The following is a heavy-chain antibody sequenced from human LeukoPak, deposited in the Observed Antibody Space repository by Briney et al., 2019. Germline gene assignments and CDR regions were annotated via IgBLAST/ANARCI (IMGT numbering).Heavy chain of an antibody. CDR2: IYTSGST. J-gene: IGHJ4*02. D-gene: IGHD1-26*01. Sequence: PSQTLSLTCTVSGGSISSGSYYWSWIRQPAGKGLEWIGRIYTSGSTNYNPSLKSRVTISVDTSKNQFSLKLSSVTAADTAVYYCARVGDGLFDYWGQGTLVTVSS. CDR3: ARVGDGLFDY. CDR1: GGSISSGSYY. V-gene: IGHV4-61*02.